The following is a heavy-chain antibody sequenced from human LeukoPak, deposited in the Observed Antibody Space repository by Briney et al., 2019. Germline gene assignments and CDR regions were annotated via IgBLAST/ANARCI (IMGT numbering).Heavy chain of an antibody. CDR3: ANAAGRLLGLAGY. V-gene: IGHV3-33*08. CDR1: GFSFTNAW. D-gene: IGHD3-16*01. J-gene: IGHJ4*02. Sequence: GGSLRLSCEASGFSFTNAWMNWVRLAPGKGLEWVAVIWYDGSNKYYADSVKGRFTISRDNSKNTLYLQMNSLRAEVTAAYYCANAAGRLLGLAGYWGQGTLVTVSS. CDR2: IWYDGSNK.